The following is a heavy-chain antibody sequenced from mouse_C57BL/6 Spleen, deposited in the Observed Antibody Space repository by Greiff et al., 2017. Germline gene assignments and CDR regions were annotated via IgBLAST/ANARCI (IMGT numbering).Heavy chain of an antibody. J-gene: IGHJ2*01. Sequence: DVKLQESGGGLVKPGGSLKLSCAASGFTFSDYGMHWVRQAPEKGLEWVAYISSGSSTIYYADTVKGRFTISRDNAKNTLFLQMTSLRSEDTAMYYCARGGLRRYYFDYWGQGTTLTVSS. V-gene: IGHV5-17*01. CDR3: ARGGLRRYYFDY. CDR1: GFTFSDYG. CDR2: ISSGSSTI. D-gene: IGHD2-4*01.